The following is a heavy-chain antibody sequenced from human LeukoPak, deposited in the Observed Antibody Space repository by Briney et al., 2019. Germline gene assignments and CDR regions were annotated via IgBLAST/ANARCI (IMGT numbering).Heavy chain of an antibody. J-gene: IGHJ4*02. CDR2: IYYSGST. D-gene: IGHD3-10*01. CDR3: ASTITMARGATFDY. Sequence: PSETLSLTCAVSGGSISSGGYSWSWIRQPPGKGLEWIGYIYYSGSTYYNPSLKSRVTISVDTSKNQFSLKLSSVTAADTAVYYCASTITMARGATFDYWGQGTLVTVSS. V-gene: IGHV4-30-4*07. CDR1: GGSISSGGYS.